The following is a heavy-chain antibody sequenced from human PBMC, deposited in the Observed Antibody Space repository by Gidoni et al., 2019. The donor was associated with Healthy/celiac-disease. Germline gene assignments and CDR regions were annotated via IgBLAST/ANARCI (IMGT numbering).Heavy chain of an antibody. V-gene: IGHV2-70*15. Sequence: QVTLRESGPALVKPTQTLTLTCTFSGFSLSTSGMCVSWIRQPPGKALEWLARIDWDDDKYYSTSLKTRLTISKDTSKNQVVLTMTNMDPVDTATYYCARISGGSYSAWYFDLWGRGILVTVSS. CDR1: GFSLSTSGMC. CDR3: ARISGGSYSAWYFDL. D-gene: IGHD1-26*01. J-gene: IGHJ2*01. CDR2: IDWDDDK.